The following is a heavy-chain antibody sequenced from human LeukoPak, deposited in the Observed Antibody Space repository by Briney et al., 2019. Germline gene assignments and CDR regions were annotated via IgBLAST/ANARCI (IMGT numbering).Heavy chain of an antibody. Sequence: GGSLRLSCAASGFTFSSYAMSWVRQAPGKGLEWVSAISGSGGSTYYADSVKGRFTISRDNSKNTLYLQMNSLRAEDTAVYYCAKDNHYGSGSYVSDYWGQGTLVTVSS. J-gene: IGHJ4*02. CDR1: GFTFSSYA. D-gene: IGHD3-10*01. V-gene: IGHV3-23*01. CDR2: ISGSGGST. CDR3: AKDNHYGSGSYVSDY.